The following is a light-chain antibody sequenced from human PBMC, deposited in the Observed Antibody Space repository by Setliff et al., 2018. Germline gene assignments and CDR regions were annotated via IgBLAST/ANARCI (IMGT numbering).Light chain of an antibody. CDR2: GNS. J-gene: IGLJ3*02. CDR1: SSNIGAGYD. V-gene: IGLV1-40*01. Sequence: QSVLTQPPSVSGAPGQRVTISCTGSSSNIGAGYDVHWYQHLPGTAPKLLIYGNSNRPSGVPDRFSGSKSGTSASLAITGLQAEDEADYYCQSHDSSLSGWVFGGGTK. CDR3: QSHDSSLSGWV.